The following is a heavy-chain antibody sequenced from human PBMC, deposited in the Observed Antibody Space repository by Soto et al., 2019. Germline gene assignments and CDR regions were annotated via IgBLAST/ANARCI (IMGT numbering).Heavy chain of an antibody. D-gene: IGHD5-12*01. Sequence: PSESLYLSCTACGGSINNNFWGWSRQPPGKGLEWIGYVYYDGHTDYNPSLESRVTIAVDTSKNQFSLRLTSVTAADTAVYYCARDLFGGYCLDYWGQGALVTVSS. CDR1: GGSINNNF. CDR3: ARDLFGGYCLDY. V-gene: IGHV4-59*01. J-gene: IGHJ4*02. CDR2: VYYDGHT.